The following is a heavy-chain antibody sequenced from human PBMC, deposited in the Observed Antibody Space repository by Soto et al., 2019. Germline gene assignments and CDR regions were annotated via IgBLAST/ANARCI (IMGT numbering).Heavy chain of an antibody. CDR2: INSDGSST. CDR1: GFTFSSYW. D-gene: IGHD6-19*01. Sequence: AGSLRLYCAASGFTFSSYWMHWLRQAPGKGQVWVSRINSDGSSTSYADSVKGRFTISRDNAKNTLYLQMNSLRAEDTAVYYCARVCEQWPTALFAFDVWGQASVVT. V-gene: IGHV3-74*01. J-gene: IGHJ3*01. CDR3: ARVCEQWPTALFAFDV.